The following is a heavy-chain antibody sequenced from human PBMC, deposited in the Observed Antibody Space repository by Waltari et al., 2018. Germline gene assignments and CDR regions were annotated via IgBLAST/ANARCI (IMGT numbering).Heavy chain of an antibody. CDR2: INHSGST. CDR3: ARESLNLGAAGRAEYFQH. J-gene: IGHJ1*01. V-gene: IGHV4-34*01. D-gene: IGHD6-13*01. CDR1: GGSFSGYY. Sequence: QVQLQQWGAGLLKPSETLSLTCAVYGGSFSGYYWSWIRQPPGKGLEWIGEINHSGSTNYNPSLKSRVTISVDTSKNQFSLKLSSVTAADTAVYYCARESLNLGAAGRAEYFQHWGQGTLVTVSS.